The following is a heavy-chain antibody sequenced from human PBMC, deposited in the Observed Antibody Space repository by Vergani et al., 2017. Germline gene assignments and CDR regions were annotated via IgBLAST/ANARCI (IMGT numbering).Heavy chain of an antibody. V-gene: IGHV3-13*01. Sequence: EVQLVESGGGLVQPGGSLRLSCAASGFTFSSYDMHWVRQATGKGLEWVSAIGTAGDTYYPGSVKGRFTISRENAKNSLYLQMNSLRAGDTAVYYCARGRGYSFDWFDPWGQGTLVTVSS. D-gene: IGHD5-18*01. CDR2: IGTAGDT. J-gene: IGHJ5*02. CDR1: GFTFSSYD. CDR3: ARGRGYSFDWFDP.